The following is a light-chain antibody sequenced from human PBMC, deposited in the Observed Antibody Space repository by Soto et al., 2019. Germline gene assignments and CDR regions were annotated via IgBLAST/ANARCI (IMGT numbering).Light chain of an antibody. Sequence: EIVLTQSPGTLSLSPGERATLSCRASQSLSSSYLAWYQQKPGQAPRLLIYRASSRATGIPDRFSGSGSGTDFPLTISRLEPEDFAVYYCQQYGRSVTFGGGTKVEIK. J-gene: IGKJ4*01. V-gene: IGKV3-20*01. CDR2: RAS. CDR3: QQYGRSVT. CDR1: QSLSSSY.